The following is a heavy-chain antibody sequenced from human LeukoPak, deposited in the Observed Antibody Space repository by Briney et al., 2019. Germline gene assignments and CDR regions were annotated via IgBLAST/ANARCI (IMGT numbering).Heavy chain of an antibody. J-gene: IGHJ5*02. CDR3: AKDSSRRFDP. Sequence: GGSLRLSCAAAGFTFSSYAMSWVRQAPGRGLEWVSAISGSGGSTYYADSVKGRFTISRDNAKNTLYLQMNSLRAEDTAVYYCAKDSSRRFDPWGQGTLVTVSS. CDR2: ISGSGGST. CDR1: GFTFSSYA. V-gene: IGHV3-23*01.